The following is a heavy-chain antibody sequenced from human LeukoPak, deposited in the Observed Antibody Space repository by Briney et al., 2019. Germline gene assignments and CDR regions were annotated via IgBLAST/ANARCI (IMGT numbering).Heavy chain of an antibody. V-gene: IGHV3-7*01. D-gene: IGHD6-19*01. J-gene: IGHJ4*02. CDR3: AREGYSSGWHYFDY. CDR1: GFTFNIYW. Sequence: GGSLRLSCAASGFTFNIYWMSWVRQAPGKGLEWVANIKQDGSEKYYVDSVKGRFTISRDNAKNSLYLQMNSLRAEDTAVYYCAREGYSSGWHYFDYWGQGTLVTVSS. CDR2: IKQDGSEK.